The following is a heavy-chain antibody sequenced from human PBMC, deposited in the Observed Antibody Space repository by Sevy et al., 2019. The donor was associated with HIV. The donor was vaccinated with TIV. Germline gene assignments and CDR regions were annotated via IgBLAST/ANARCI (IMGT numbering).Heavy chain of an antibody. CDR3: ARDGRGIIAFVI. V-gene: IGHV3-23*01. CDR2: ISGNGENT. Sequence: GGSLRLSCAAYEFTFSSHAVSWVRQAPGKGLEWVSAISGNGENTHYADSVRGRFTISRDNFKNTLYLQMNSLRAEDTALYYCARDGRGIIAFVIGGQGTMVTVSS. J-gene: IGHJ3*02. D-gene: IGHD3-10*01. CDR1: EFTFSSHA.